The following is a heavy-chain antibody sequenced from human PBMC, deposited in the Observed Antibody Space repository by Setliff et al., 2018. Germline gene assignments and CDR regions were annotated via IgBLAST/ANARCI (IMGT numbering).Heavy chain of an antibody. V-gene: IGHV1-18*04. D-gene: IGHD6-19*01. J-gene: IGHJ4*02. Sequence: ASVKVSCKASGYTFTGYSMHWVRQAPGQGLEWVGWISGYNSNTIYAQNFQGRVTMTTDASTNTAYMELRSLGSDDTAVYYCARSSAPQVVLAADFDFWGQGTPVTVSS. CDR3: ARSSAPQVVLAADFDF. CDR1: GYTFTGYS. CDR2: ISGYNSNT.